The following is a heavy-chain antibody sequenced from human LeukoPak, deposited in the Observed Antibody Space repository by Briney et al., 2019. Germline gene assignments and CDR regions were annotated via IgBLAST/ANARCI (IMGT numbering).Heavy chain of an antibody. V-gene: IGHV1-18*04. CDR3: ARDGSGHSFDL. J-gene: IGHJ5*02. CDR1: GYTFNTYG. CDR2: INAYNGDT. D-gene: IGHD6-25*01. Sequence: PLASVKVSCKASGYTFNTYGISWVRQAPGQGLEWMGWINAYNGDTNHAQKFQGRVTMTTDTSTTTAYMELGSLRSDDTAVYYCARDGSGHSFDLWGQGTLVTVSS.